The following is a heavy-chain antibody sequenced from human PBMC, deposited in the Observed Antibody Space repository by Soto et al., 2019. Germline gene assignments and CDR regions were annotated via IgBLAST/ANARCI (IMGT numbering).Heavy chain of an antibody. Sequence: SVKLSCKASGGTFSSYAISLVRQAPGQGLEWMGGIIPIFGTANYAQKFQGRVTITADESTSTAYMELSSLRSEDTAVYYCARDPRYYYYGMDVWGQGTTVTVSS. CDR2: IIPIFGTA. J-gene: IGHJ6*02. V-gene: IGHV1-69*13. CDR3: ARDPRYYYYGMDV. CDR1: GGTFSSYA.